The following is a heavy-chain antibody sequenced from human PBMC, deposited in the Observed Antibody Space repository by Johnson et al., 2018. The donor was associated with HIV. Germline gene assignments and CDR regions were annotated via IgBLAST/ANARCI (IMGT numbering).Heavy chain of an antibody. J-gene: IGHJ3*02. V-gene: IGHV3-74*01. CDR2: ITSDGGST. CDR1: GFTFDDHA. Sequence: VQLVESGGGVVQPGRSLRLSCAASGFTFDDHAMHWVRQAPGKGLVWVARITSDGGSTSYVDSVKGRFTISRDNARNTLYLQMNSLRADDTAVYYCAREGPSERAGFDIWGQGTMVTVSS. CDR3: AREGPSERAGFDI.